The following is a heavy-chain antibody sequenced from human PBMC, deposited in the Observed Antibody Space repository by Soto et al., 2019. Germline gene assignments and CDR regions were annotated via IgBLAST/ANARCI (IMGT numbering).Heavy chain of an antibody. Sequence: QVQLVQSGAEVRKPGASVKVSCKPSGYTFNTYYLHWLRQAPGQALEWLGVIHPSGGGTTYAQEFLARVTVTRDTSTTTVFMELSSLRSDDTAVYYCARGGHIAVVTASFDNWDQGTLVTVSS. D-gene: IGHD2-21*02. CDR3: ARGGHIAVVTASFDN. J-gene: IGHJ4*02. CDR1: GYTFNTYY. CDR2: IHPSGGGT. V-gene: IGHV1-46*02.